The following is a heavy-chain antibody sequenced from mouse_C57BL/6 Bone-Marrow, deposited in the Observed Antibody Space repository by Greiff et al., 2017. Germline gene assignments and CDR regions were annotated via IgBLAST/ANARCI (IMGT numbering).Heavy chain of an antibody. CDR3: ARNLRLLRFAY. CDR2: IWSGGST. Sequence: VKLVESGPGLVQPSQSLSITCTVSGFSLTSYGVHWVRQSPGKGLEWLGVIWSGGSTDYNAAFISRLSISKDNSKGQVFFKMNSLQADDTAIYYCARNLRLLRFAYWGQGTLVTVSA. J-gene: IGHJ3*01. D-gene: IGHD2-3*01. CDR1: GFSLTSYG. V-gene: IGHV2-2*01.